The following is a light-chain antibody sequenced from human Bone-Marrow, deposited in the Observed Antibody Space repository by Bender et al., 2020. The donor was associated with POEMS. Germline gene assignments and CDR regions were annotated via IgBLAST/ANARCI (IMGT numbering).Light chain of an antibody. CDR3: CSYAGSTTFYV. CDR2: EGG. Sequence: QSALTQPASVAGSPGQSFTISCTGTSSDVGSYDVVSWYQHHPGKAPKLIIYEGGKRPSGVSNRFSGSKSGTTASLTISGLQADDEADYYCCSYAGSTTFYVFGTGTKVIVL. CDR1: SSDVGSYDV. V-gene: IGLV2-23*01. J-gene: IGLJ1*01.